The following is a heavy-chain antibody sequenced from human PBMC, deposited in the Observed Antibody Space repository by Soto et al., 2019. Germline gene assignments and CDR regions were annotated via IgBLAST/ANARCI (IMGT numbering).Heavy chain of an antibody. D-gene: IGHD3-22*01. CDR3: ARTDDSSGYSLCNY. CDR2: IYYSGST. V-gene: IGHV4-31*03. Sequence: SETLSLTCTVSGGSISSGGYYWSWIRQHPGKGLEWIGYIYYSGSTYYNPSLKSRVTISVDTSKNQFSLKLSSVTAADTAVYYCARTDDSSGYSLCNYWGQGALVTVSS. CDR1: GGSISSGGYY. J-gene: IGHJ4*02.